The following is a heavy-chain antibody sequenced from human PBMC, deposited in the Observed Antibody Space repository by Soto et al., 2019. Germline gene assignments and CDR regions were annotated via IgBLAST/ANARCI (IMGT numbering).Heavy chain of an antibody. Sequence: ASVKVSCKASGYTFTGCYIHWVRQAPGQGLEWMGWINTNSGGTNYAQKFQGRVTMTRDTSISTAYMELSRLTSDDTAVYYCARTQTNDYWGQGTLVTVS. CDR3: ARTQTNDY. CDR2: INTNSGGT. V-gene: IGHV1-2*02. J-gene: IGHJ4*02. CDR1: GYTFTGCY.